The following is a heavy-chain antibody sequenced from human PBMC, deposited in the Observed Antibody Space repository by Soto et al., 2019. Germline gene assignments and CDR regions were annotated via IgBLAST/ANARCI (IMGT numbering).Heavy chain of an antibody. CDR1: GFTFSSYW. J-gene: IGHJ4*02. V-gene: IGHV3-7*03. D-gene: IGHD3-16*01. CDR2: INQDGSEK. Sequence: EVQLVESGGGLVQPGGSLRLSCAATGFTFSSYWMIWVRQAPGKGLEWVANINQDGSEKYYVDSVKGRFTISRDNAKNALYLQMNSLRAEDTAVYYCVRAERLGGYWGQGTLVTVSS. CDR3: VRAERLGGY.